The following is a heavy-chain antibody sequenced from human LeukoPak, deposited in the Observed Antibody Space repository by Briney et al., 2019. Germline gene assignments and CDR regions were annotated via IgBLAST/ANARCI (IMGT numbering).Heavy chain of an antibody. CDR3: AGKYYMDV. J-gene: IGHJ6*03. CDR2: ISYDGSNK. CDR1: GFTFSSYG. Sequence: GGSPRLSCAASGFTFSSYGMHWVHQAPGKGLEWVAVISYDGSNKYYADSVKGRFTISRDNSKNTLYLQMNSLRAEDTAVYYCAGKYYMDVWGKGTTVTVSS. V-gene: IGHV3-30*03.